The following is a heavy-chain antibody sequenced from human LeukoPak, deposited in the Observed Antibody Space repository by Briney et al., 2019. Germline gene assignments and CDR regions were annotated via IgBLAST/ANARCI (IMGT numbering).Heavy chain of an antibody. Sequence: ASVKVSCKASGGTFSSYAISWVRQAPGQGLEWMGGIIPIFGTASYAQKFQGRVTITTDESTSTGYMELRSLRSEDTAVYYGARVTDYYDSSGYYYWFYPWGQRTLVTVSS. CDR3: ARVTDYYDSSGYYYWFYP. CDR1: GGTFSSYA. CDR2: IIPIFGTA. V-gene: IGHV1-69*05. D-gene: IGHD3-22*01. J-gene: IGHJ5*02.